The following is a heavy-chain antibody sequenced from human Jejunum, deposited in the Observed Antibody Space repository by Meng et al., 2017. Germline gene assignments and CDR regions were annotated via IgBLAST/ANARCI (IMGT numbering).Heavy chain of an antibody. CDR2: IRSSGSPA. Sequence: EGELGESGGGLVTPGGSLCLSCDGSGVSFGDYGMDWVRKAPGKGMGWVSVIRSSGSPAYYADSVKGRLTISRDNSKNTLYLQMSSLTADDTAVYFCAKTLGVVARDLDCWGQGTLVTVSS. D-gene: IGHD2-15*01. J-gene: IGHJ4*02. CDR1: GVSFGDYG. V-gene: IGHV3-23*04. CDR3: AKTLGVVARDLDC.